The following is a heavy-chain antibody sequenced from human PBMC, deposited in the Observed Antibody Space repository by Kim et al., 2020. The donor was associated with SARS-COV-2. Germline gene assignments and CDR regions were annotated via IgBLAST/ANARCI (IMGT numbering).Heavy chain of an antibody. CDR3: ARDGGFTNHDWYFDL. CDR2: ITDTGRTQ. D-gene: IGHD3-10*01. V-gene: IGHV3-74*01. CDR1: GFNFRNYF. J-gene: IGHJ2*01. Sequence: GGSLRLSCAASGFNFRNYFMNWVRQAPGKGPVWISRITDTGRTQSYADSAKGRFTTSRANTKNTLVLEMTRLRAEDTAIYYCARDGGFTNHDWYFDLWGGGTLVPVSS.